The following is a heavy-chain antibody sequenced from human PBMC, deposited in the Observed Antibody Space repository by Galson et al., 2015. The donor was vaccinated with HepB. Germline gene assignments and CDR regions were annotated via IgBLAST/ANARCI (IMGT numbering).Heavy chain of an antibody. J-gene: IGHJ4*02. V-gene: IGHV3-49*04. CDR1: GFTFGDYA. Sequence: SLRLSCAASGFTFGDYAMSWVRQAPGKGLEWVGFIRSKAYGGTTEYAASVKGRFTISRDDSKSIAYLQMNSLKTEDTAVYYCTRAGVGATHFDYWGQGTLVTVSS. D-gene: IGHD1-26*01. CDR3: TRAGVGATHFDY. CDR2: IRSKAYGGTT.